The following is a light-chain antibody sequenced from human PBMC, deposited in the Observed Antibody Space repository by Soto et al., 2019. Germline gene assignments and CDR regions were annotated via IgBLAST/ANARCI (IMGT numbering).Light chain of an antibody. J-gene: IGKJ3*01. V-gene: IGKV3-20*01. CDR2: GAS. CDR1: QSVSSSY. Sequence: EIVLTQSPGTLSLSPGERATLSCRASQSVSSSYLAWYQQKPGQAPRLLIYGASGRATGIPDRFSGSGSGTDVNLTISRLEPEDLAVYYCQQYGSSLIFAFGPGTKVDMK. CDR3: QQYGSSLIFA.